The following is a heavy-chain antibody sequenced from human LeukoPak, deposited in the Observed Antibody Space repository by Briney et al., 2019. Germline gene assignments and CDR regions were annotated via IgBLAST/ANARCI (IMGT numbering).Heavy chain of an antibody. CDR3: ARAGYSYGYVDY. V-gene: IGHV4-39*07. CDR1: GGSISSSSYY. Sequence: SETLSLTCTVSGGSISSSSYYWGWIRQLPGKGLEWIGSIYYSGSTWSSLKSRVTISIDTSKNKFSLKLSSVTAADTAVYYCARAGYSYGYVDYWGQGTLVTVSS. D-gene: IGHD5-18*01. J-gene: IGHJ4*02. CDR2: IYYSGST.